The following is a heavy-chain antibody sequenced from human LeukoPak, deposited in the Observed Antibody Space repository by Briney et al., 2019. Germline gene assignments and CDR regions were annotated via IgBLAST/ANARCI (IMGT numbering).Heavy chain of an antibody. CDR1: GFTFSYHN. CDR2: ISSSGDYK. Sequence: GGSLRLSCVASGFTFSYHNINWVRQVPGRGLEWDSSISSSGDYKFYAPSLEGRFTISRDNARNSVFLQMTSLRAEGTAVYYCARDHPYYDFWAGYSRAFDIWGQGTVVTVSS. V-gene: IGHV3-21*06. CDR3: ARDHPYYDFWAGYSRAFDI. J-gene: IGHJ3*02. D-gene: IGHD3-3*01.